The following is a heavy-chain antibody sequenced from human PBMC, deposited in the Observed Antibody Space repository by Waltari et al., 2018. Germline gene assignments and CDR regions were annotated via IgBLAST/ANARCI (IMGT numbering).Heavy chain of an antibody. V-gene: IGHV4-38-2*01. Sequence: QVQLQESGPGLAKSSETLSLTCDVSGYSMRSGYYWCWIRQSPRKGLEWIASIYQSGSSYYNPSLRSRVTISVDTSRNQFSLEMTSVTATDTATYYCVAAKEYYYDGSGDDAFETWGQGTLVTVSS. CDR3: VAAKEYYYDGSGDDAFET. CDR1: GYSMRSGYY. CDR2: IYQSGSS. J-gene: IGHJ3*02. D-gene: IGHD3-22*01.